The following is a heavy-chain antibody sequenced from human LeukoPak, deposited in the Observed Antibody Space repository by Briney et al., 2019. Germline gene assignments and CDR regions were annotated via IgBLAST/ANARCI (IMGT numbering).Heavy chain of an antibody. J-gene: IGHJ6*02. D-gene: IGHD4-17*01. CDR2: ISAYNGNT. V-gene: IGHV1-18*01. Sequence: ASVKVSCKASGYTFTSYGISWVRQAPGQGLEWMGWISAYNGNTNYAQKLQGRVTMTTDTSTSTAYMELRSLRSDDTAVYYCARDSSATVTQIYYYYYGMDVWGQGTTVTVSS. CDR1: GYTFTSYG. CDR3: ARDSSATVTQIYYYYYGMDV.